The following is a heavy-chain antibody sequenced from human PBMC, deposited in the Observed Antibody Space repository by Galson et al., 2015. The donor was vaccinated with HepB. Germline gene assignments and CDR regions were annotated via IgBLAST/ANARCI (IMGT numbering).Heavy chain of an antibody. D-gene: IGHD6-13*01. J-gene: IGHJ4*02. CDR1: GFIVSRNY. CDR3: ARYSSRWYWTLDY. CDR2: IYSGGST. V-gene: IGHV3-53*01. Sequence: SLRLSCAASGFIVSRNYMSWVRQAPGKGLEWVSVIYSGGSTYYADSVKGRFTISRDNSKNTLDLQMNSLRAEDTAVYYCARYSSRWYWTLDYWGQGALVTVSS.